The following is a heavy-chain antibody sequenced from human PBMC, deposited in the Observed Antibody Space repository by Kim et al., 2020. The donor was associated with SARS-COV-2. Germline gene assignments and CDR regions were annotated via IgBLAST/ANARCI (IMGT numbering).Heavy chain of an antibody. V-gene: IGHV4-39*01. CDR2: IYYSGST. CDR3: ARKGMKDIVVVVAATRSGNWFDP. Sequence: SETLSLTCTVSGGSISSSSYYWGWIRQPPGKGLEWIGSIYYSGSTYYNPSLKSRVTISVDTSKNQFSLKLSSVTAADTAVYYCARKGMKDIVVVVAATRSGNWFDPWGQRTLVTVSS. CDR1: GGSISSSSYY. D-gene: IGHD2-15*01. J-gene: IGHJ5*02.